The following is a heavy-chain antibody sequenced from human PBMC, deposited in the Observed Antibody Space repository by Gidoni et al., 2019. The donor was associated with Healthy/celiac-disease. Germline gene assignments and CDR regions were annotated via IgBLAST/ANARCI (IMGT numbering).Heavy chain of an antibody. Sequence: EVQLVESGGGLVKPGGSLRPSCAASGFTFSSYTMNWFRQAPGKGLEWVSSISYSSTYIYFADSVKGRCTISRDNANNSLYLQMNSLRAEDTAVYYCARDLGYGSGSFYDVWGQGTTVTVSS. CDR3: ARDLGYGSGSFYDV. CDR1: GFTFSSYT. V-gene: IGHV3-21*01. CDR2: ISYSSTYI. J-gene: IGHJ6*02. D-gene: IGHD3-10*01.